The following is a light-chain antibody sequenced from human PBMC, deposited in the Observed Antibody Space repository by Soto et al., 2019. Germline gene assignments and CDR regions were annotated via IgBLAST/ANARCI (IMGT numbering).Light chain of an antibody. V-gene: IGLV1-40*01. J-gene: IGLJ3*02. CDR2: ANS. CDR3: QSYDSSLSAWV. CDR1: SSNIGAGYD. Sequence: QAVVTQPPSVSGAPGQRVTISCTGSSSNIGAGYDVHWYQQLPGTAPKLRIYANSNRPSGVPDRFSGSKSGTSASLAITGLQAEDEADYYCQSYDSSLSAWVFGGGTQLTVL.